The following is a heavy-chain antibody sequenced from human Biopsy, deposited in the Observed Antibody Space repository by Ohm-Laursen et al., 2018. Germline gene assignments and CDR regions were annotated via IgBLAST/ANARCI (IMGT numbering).Heavy chain of an antibody. CDR2: IIPLIGLT. CDR1: GGTSSNFA. J-gene: IGHJ4*02. V-gene: IGHV1-69*04. D-gene: IGHD2-15*01. CDR3: ARDCNGDNCGVDF. Sequence: SSVKVSCRASGGTSSNFAINWVRQAPGQGLECMGRIIPLIGLTNYAQKFQGRVTITADKFTNTVYMELSSLRSDDTAVYFCARDCNGDNCGVDFWGQGTLVTVS.